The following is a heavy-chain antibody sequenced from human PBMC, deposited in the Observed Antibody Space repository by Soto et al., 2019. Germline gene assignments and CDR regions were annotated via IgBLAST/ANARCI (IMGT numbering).Heavy chain of an antibody. CDR1: GGSISSYY. D-gene: IGHD3-3*01. CDR2: IYYSGST. CDR3: ARDVFGGLAANWFDP. Sequence: SETLSLTCTVSGGSISSYYWSWIRQPPGKGLEWIGYIYYSGSTNYNPSLKSRVTISVDTSKNQFSLKLSSVTAADTAVYYCARDVFGGLAANWFDPWGQGTLVTAPQ. J-gene: IGHJ5*02. V-gene: IGHV4-59*01.